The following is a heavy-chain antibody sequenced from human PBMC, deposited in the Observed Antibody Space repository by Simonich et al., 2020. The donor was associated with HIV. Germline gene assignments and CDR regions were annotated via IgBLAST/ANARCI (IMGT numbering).Heavy chain of an antibody. CDR3: ARSIWNLQDAIDF. CDR1: RYYLTTHA. Sequence: QVQLVQSGAEVKKPGASVKVSCKSSRYYLTTHAINWVRQAPGQGLEWMGGNSAKNGNTNYPHQFQGRVTMTTQISTSTTDMELRSLRSDDTAVYYCARSIWNLQDAIDFWGQGTLVTVSS. CDR2: NSAKNGNT. D-gene: IGHD1-1*01. V-gene: IGHV1-18*01. J-gene: IGHJ4*02.